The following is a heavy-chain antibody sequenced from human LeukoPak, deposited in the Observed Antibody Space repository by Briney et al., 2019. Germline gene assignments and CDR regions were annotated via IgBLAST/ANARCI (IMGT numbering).Heavy chain of an antibody. CDR2: ISVSGDT. Sequence: HPGGSLRLSCAASGFTFSSYAMSWVRQAPGKGLEWISAISVSGDTYYADSVKGRFTISRDNSKNTLYLQMNSLRAEDTAVYYCALSGGSNWYGLECWGQGTLVTVSS. CDR3: ALSGGSNWYGLEC. V-gene: IGHV3-23*01. J-gene: IGHJ4*02. D-gene: IGHD6-13*01. CDR1: GFTFSSYA.